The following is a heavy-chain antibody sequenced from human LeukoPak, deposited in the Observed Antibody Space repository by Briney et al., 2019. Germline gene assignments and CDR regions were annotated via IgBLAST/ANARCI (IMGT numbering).Heavy chain of an antibody. CDR3: AGLPLTRAMDYYDSSGIVDY. Sequence: SETLSLTCTVSGGSISSSSYYWGWIRQPPGKGLEWIGSIYYSGSTYYNPSLKSRVTISVDTSKNQFSLKLSSVTAADTAVYYCAGLPLTRAMDYYDSSGIVDYWGQGTLVTVSS. J-gene: IGHJ4*02. CDR2: IYYSGST. D-gene: IGHD3-22*01. V-gene: IGHV4-39*01. CDR1: GGSISSSSYY.